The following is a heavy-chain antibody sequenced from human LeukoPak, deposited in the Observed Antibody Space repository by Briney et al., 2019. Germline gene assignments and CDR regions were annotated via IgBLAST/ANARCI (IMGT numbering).Heavy chain of an antibody. Sequence: SVKVSCNASGYTFTSYYMHWVRQAPGQGLAWMGIINPSGGSTSYAQKFQGRVTMTRDMSTSTVYMELSSLRSEDTAVYYCARDLIAAAGTVTDYWGQGTLVTVSS. CDR3: ARDLIAAAGTVTDY. V-gene: IGHV1-46*01. J-gene: IGHJ4*02. CDR1: GYTFTSYY. CDR2: INPSGGST. D-gene: IGHD6-13*01.